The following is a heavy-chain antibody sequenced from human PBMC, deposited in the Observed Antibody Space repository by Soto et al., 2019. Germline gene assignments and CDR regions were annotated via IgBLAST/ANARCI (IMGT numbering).Heavy chain of an antibody. J-gene: IGHJ5*02. CDR2: INHSGST. V-gene: IGHV4-34*01. D-gene: IGHD6-13*01. CDR1: GGSFSGYY. CDR3: ASRTAAGFDP. Sequence: ASETLSLTCAVYGGSFSGYYWSWIRQPPGKGLEWIGEINHSGSTNYNPSLKSRVTISVDTSKNQFSLKLSSVTAADTAVYYCASRTAAGFDPWGQGTLVTVSS.